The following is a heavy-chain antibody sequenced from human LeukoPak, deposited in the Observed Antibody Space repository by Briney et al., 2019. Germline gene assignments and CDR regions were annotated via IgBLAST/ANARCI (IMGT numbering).Heavy chain of an antibody. V-gene: IGHV1-24*01. D-gene: IGHD1-1*01. Sequence: ASVKVSCKVFGNTLTELSMHWVRQAPGKGLESMGGFAPEDGETIYAQQLQGRLTMTEDTSTDTAYMELSRLTSEDTAVYYCTIGRRYQLYDYWGQGTLVTVSS. CDR3: TIGRRYQLYDY. CDR2: FAPEDGET. CDR1: GNTLTELS. J-gene: IGHJ4*02.